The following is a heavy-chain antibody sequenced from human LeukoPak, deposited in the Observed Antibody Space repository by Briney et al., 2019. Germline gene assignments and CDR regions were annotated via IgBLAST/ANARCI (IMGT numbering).Heavy chain of an antibody. Sequence: PSETLSLTCAVYGGSFSGYYWSWIRQPPGKGLEWIGEINHSGSTNYNPSLKSRVTISVDTSKNRFSLKLSSVTAADTAVYYCARGGFGDRWGQGTLVTVSS. D-gene: IGHD3-10*01. CDR3: ARGGFGDR. CDR2: INHSGST. J-gene: IGHJ5*02. V-gene: IGHV4-34*01. CDR1: GGSFSGYY.